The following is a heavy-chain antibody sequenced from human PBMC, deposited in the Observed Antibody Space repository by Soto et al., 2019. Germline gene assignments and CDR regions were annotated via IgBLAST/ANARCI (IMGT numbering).Heavy chain of an antibody. CDR1: GTSISSYY. CDR2: IYFSGST. J-gene: IGHJ4*02. D-gene: IGHD1-7*01. CDR3: AGGTSWYGTSDY. V-gene: IGHV4-59*08. Sequence: SETLSLACTVSGTSISSYYWSWIRQPPGKGLEWIGYIYFSGSTNYNPSLKSRVTISVDTSKNHFSLNLRSVTAADTAVYYCAGGTSWYGTSDYWRQGTLVTVS.